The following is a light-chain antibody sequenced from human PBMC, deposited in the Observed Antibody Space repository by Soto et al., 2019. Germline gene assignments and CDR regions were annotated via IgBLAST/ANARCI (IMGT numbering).Light chain of an antibody. CDR1: QSVSSN. Sequence: EIVMTQSPATLSVSPGERATLSCRASQSVSSNLAWYQQKPGQAPRLLIYGASTRATGIPARFSGSGSGTEFTLTISSLQSEDFAVYYCPQYNTWPPLTFGGGTKVDIK. CDR2: GAS. J-gene: IGKJ4*01. CDR3: PQYNTWPPLT. V-gene: IGKV3-15*01.